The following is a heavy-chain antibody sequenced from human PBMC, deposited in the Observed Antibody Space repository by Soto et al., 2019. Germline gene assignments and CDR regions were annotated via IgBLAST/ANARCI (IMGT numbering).Heavy chain of an antibody. CDR3: ARSDRRYHDTTQHAFDI. Sequence: QVQLVQSGAEVKKPGSSVKVSCKASGGTFSSYTFTWVRQAPGQGLEWMGGIIPLFATADYAQKFQGRFTITADESMNTVYMEVNSLKSKDTAVYYCARSDRRYHDTTQHAFDIWGQGTIVTVSS. CDR1: GGTFSSYT. J-gene: IGHJ3*02. CDR2: IIPLFATA. V-gene: IGHV1-69*01. D-gene: IGHD1-26*01.